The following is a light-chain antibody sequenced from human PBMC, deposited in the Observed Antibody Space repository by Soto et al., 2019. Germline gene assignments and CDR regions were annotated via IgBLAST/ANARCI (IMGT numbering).Light chain of an antibody. Sequence: EIVMTQSPATLSVSPGERATLSCRASQSVSGNLAWYQQKPGHAPRLLIYGASTRATGIPARFSGSRSGTEFTLTLSSLQSEDVVVYYCQQYNNWPPLTFGGGTKVEIK. CDR2: GAS. CDR3: QQYNNWPPLT. CDR1: QSVSGN. J-gene: IGKJ4*01. V-gene: IGKV3-15*01.